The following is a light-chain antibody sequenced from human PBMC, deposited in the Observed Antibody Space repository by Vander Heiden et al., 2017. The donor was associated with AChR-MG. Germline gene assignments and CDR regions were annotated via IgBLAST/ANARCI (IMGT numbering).Light chain of an antibody. CDR2: GNS. CDR1: SSNIGAGYD. V-gene: IGLV1-40*01. J-gene: IGLJ1*01. CDR3: QSYDSSLTFYV. Sequence: QSVLMQPPPVPVAPGPGVTISCTGSSSNIGAGYDVHWYQQLPGTAPKLLIYGNSNRPSGVPDRFSGSKSGTSASLAITGLQAEDEADYYCQSYDSSLTFYVFGTGTKVTVL.